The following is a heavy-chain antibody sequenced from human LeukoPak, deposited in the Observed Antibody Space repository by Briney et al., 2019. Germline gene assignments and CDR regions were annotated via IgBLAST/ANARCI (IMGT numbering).Heavy chain of an antibody. CDR1: GFTFSSYE. D-gene: IGHD2-8*01. Sequence: GGSLRLSCAASGFTFSSYEMNWVRQAPGKGLEWVSYISSSGSTIYYADSVKGRFTISRDNAKNSLYLQMNSLRAEDTAVYYCARARGSCTNGVCYYFDYWGQGTLVTVSS. J-gene: IGHJ4*02. V-gene: IGHV3-48*03. CDR2: ISSSGSTI. CDR3: ARARGSCTNGVCYYFDY.